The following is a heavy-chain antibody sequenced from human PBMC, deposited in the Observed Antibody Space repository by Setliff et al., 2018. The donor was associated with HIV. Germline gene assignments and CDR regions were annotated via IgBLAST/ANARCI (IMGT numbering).Heavy chain of an antibody. CDR1: GFTFTGYW. CDR3: AKNDHLYYMDV. CDR2: IKQDGSEK. V-gene: IGHV3-7*03. Sequence: GGSLRLSCAASGFTFTGYWMSWVRLAPGKGLEWVANIKQDGSEKYYVDSVKGRFTISRDNAKNSLYLQMNSLRAEDTAVYFCAKNDHLYYMDVWGKGTTVTVSS. J-gene: IGHJ6*03.